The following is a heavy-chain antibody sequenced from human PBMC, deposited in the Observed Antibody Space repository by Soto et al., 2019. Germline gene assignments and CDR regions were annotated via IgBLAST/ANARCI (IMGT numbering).Heavy chain of an antibody. J-gene: IGHJ5*02. CDR2: IYYSGST. CDR1: GGSISSYY. V-gene: IGHV4-59*01. D-gene: IGHD6-19*01. Sequence: QVQLQESGPGLVKPSETLSLTCTVSGGSISSYYWSWIRQPPGKGLEWIGYIYYSGSTNYNPSLKSRVTISVDTSKNQFSLKLSSVTAADTAVYYCARGAIAVAGNNWFDPWGQGTLVTVSS. CDR3: ARGAIAVAGNNWFDP.